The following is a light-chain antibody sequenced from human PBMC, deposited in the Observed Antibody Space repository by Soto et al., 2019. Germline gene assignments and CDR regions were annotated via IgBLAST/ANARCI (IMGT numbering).Light chain of an antibody. CDR1: QSLLYNNGYIY. Sequence: DIVMSQSPLSLPVTPGEPASIFCRSSQSLLYNNGYIYLSWYLQKPGQSPQVLIYLGSNRASGVPDRFSGSGSGTDFTLKISRVEAEDVGVYYCMQALQTSYTFGQGTKLEIK. V-gene: IGKV2-28*01. CDR2: LGS. CDR3: MQALQTSYT. J-gene: IGKJ2*01.